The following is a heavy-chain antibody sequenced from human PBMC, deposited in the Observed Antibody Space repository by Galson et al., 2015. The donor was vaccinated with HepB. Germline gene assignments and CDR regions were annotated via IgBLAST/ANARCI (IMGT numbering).Heavy chain of an antibody. J-gene: IGHJ4*02. V-gene: IGHV3-48*01. D-gene: IGHD3-10*01. CDR3: ARVDSFGEWVDCIDY. Sequence: SLRLSCAASGFTFSSYSMNWVRQAPGKGLEWVSYISSSSSTIYYADSVKGRFTISRDNAKNSLYLQMNSLRAEDTAVYYCARVDSFGEWVDCIDYWGQGTLVTVSS. CDR1: GFTFSSYS. CDR2: ISSSSSTI.